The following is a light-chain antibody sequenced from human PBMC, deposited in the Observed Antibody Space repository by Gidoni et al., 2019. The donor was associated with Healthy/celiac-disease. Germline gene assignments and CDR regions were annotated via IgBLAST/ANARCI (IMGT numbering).Light chain of an antibody. CDR1: ESVSSY. V-gene: IGKV3-11*01. CDR3: PQRSNSPT. CDR2: DAS. J-gene: IGKJ1*01. Sequence: EFVLTQSPATLSLSPGERATLPCRASESVSSYLACDQQEPSQAPRLLIYDASNRAAGIPDFNLTSSSLEPEDFAVYFCPQRSNSPTFGQGTQVEIK.